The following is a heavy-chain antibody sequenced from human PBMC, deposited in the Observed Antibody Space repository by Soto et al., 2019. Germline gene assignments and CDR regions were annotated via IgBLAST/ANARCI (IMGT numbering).Heavy chain of an antibody. CDR3: AREMTIFGVAPGGGVDV. V-gene: IGHV4-30-2*01. Sequence: SETLSLTCAVSGGSINTFDFSWSCIRQPPGRGLEWIGSIYQSGRTYYIPSLKSRVTMSLEKSKNQFSLKINSVVAADTAIYYCAREMTIFGVAPGGGVDVWGQGTTVTVSS. CDR2: IYQSGRT. D-gene: IGHD3-3*01. J-gene: IGHJ6*02. CDR1: GGSINTFDFS.